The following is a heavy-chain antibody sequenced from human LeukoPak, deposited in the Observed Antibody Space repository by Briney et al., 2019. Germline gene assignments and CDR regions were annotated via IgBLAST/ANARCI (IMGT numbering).Heavy chain of an antibody. V-gene: IGHV4-39*07. Sequence: SETLSLTCTVSGGSISSGGYYWTWIRRHPGKGLEWIGEINHRGSTHYNPSLKSRVTISVDTSKKQFSLKLSSVTAADTAVYYCATYSTGFDIWGQGTVVTVSS. D-gene: IGHD6-19*01. CDR2: INHRGST. CDR3: ATYSTGFDI. CDR1: GGSISSGGYY. J-gene: IGHJ3*02.